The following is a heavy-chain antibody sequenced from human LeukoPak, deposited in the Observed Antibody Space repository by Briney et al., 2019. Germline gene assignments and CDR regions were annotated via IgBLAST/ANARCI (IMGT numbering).Heavy chain of an antibody. J-gene: IGHJ4*02. CDR1: GYTLTELS. D-gene: IGHD2-21*02. CDR2: FDPEDGET. Sequence: GASVKVSCKVSGYTLTELSMHWVRQAPGKGLEWTGGFDPEDGETIYAQKFQGRVTMTEDTSTDTAYMELSSLRSEDTAVYYCATDGKGCGGDCYWDYWGQGTLVTVSS. V-gene: IGHV1-24*01. CDR3: ATDGKGCGGDCYWDY.